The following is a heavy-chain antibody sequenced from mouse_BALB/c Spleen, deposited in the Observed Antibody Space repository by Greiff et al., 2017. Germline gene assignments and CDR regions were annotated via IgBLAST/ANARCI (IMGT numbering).Heavy chain of an antibody. CDR3: TRGPLTGTGAMDY. Sequence: VQLQQSGTVLARPGASVKMSCKASGYSFTSYWMHWVKQRPGQGLEWIGAIYPGNSDTSYNQKFKGKAKLTAVTSASTAYMELSSLTNEDSAVYYCTRGPLTGTGAMDYWGQGTSVTVSS. CDR2: IYPGNSDT. D-gene: IGHD4-1*01. J-gene: IGHJ4*01. V-gene: IGHV1-5*01. CDR1: GYSFTSYW.